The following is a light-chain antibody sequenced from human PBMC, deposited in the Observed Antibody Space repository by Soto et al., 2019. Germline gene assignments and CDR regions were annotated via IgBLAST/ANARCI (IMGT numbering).Light chain of an antibody. CDR1: QTVSRY. V-gene: IGKV3-11*01. Sequence: VLTQSPATLSLSPGERATLSCRASQTVSRYLAWYQQTPGQAPRLLIYYASNRAPGIPARFSGSGSGTDYTLTISSLEPEDFAVYYCQQRSTWPLFTFGGGTKVEI. J-gene: IGKJ4*01. CDR3: QQRSTWPLFT. CDR2: YAS.